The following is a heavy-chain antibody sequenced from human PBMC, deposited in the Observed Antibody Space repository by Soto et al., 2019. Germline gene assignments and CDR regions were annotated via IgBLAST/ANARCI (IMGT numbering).Heavy chain of an antibody. CDR3: VYSSGGS. V-gene: IGHV3-11*06. CDR2: ISGRSDYT. J-gene: IGHJ4*02. CDR1: GFTFSDHY. D-gene: IGHD6-19*01. Sequence: PGGSVRLSCAASGFTFSDHYMSWIRQAPGKGLEWLSYISGRSDYTHYADSVKGRFTISRDNAENSLSLQMNTLRAEDTAVYYCVYSSGGSWGQGTLVTVAS.